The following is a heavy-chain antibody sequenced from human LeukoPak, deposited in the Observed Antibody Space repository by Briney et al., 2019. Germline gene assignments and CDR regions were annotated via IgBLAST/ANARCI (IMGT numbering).Heavy chain of an antibody. D-gene: IGHD6-19*01. CDR3: ARGGSSGWYASTGFDY. Sequence: GGSLRLSCAASGFTVSSNYMSWARQAPGKGLEWVSYISSSGSTIYYADSVKGRFAISRDNAKNSLYLQMNSLRAEDTAVYYCARGGSSGWYASTGFDYWGQGTLVTVSS. CDR1: GFTVSSNY. J-gene: IGHJ4*02. CDR2: ISSSGSTI. V-gene: IGHV3-11*01.